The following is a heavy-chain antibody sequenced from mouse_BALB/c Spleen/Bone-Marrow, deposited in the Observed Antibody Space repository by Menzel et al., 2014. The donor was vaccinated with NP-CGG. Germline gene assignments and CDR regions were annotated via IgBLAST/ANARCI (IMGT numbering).Heavy chain of an antibody. CDR2: INPSTGYT. J-gene: IGHJ3*01. D-gene: IGHD2-2*01. Sequence: VQLQQSGAELAKPGASVKMSCKASGYTFTSYWMHWVKQRPGQGLEWIGYINPSTGYTEYNQKFKDKATLTADKSSSTAYMKLSSLTSEHSAVYYSARGVRGYGGFAYWGQGTLLTVSA. CDR1: GYTFTSYW. V-gene: IGHV1-7*01. CDR3: ARGVRGYGGFAY.